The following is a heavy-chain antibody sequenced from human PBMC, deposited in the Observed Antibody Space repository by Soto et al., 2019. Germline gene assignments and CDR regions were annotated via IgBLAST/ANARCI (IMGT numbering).Heavy chain of an antibody. J-gene: IGHJ6*02. CDR2: ISAYNGNT. CDR3: ARGIPATPYYHAMDV. D-gene: IGHD5-18*01. CDR1: GYTFTSYG. Sequence: QVQVVQSGAEVKKPGASVKVSCKASGYTFTSYGISWVRQAPGQGLEWVGWISAYNGNTNYAQKLQGRVTMTTATPTSTANIELRGLRSDDKAVYYCARGIPATPYYHAMDVWGQGTTVTVSS. V-gene: IGHV1-18*01.